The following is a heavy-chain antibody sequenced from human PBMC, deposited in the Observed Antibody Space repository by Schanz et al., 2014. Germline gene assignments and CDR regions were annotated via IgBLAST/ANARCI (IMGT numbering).Heavy chain of an antibody. CDR3: ARGLIAAAGGAFDY. D-gene: IGHD6-13*01. J-gene: IGHJ4*02. Sequence: EVQVVESGGGLVQPGGSLRLSCTASGFNSDDYAMHWVRQAPGKGLEWVSNIPWNGAAIGYAGSVRGRFTISRDNSKNTLYLQMNSLRAGDAAVYYCARGLIAAAGGAFDYWGQGTLVAVSA. CDR1: GFNSDDYA. V-gene: IGHV3-9*02. CDR2: IPWNGAAI.